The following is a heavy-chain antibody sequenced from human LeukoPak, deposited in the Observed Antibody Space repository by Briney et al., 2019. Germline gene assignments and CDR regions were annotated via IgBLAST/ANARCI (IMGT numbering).Heavy chain of an antibody. D-gene: IGHD6-13*01. J-gene: IGHJ5*02. V-gene: IGHV3-30*18. CDR3: AKPQLLPPRET. CDR2: ISYDGSNK. CDR1: GFTFSTFG. Sequence: PGRSLRLSCAASGFTFSTFGMHWVRQAPGKGPEWVALISYDGSNKYYADSVKGRFTISRDNSKNTLYLQMNSLRAEDTAVYYWAKPQLLPPRETWGAGTLFPAS.